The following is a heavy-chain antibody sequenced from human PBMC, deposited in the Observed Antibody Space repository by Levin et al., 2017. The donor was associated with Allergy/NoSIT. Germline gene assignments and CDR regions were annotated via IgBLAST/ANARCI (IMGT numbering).Heavy chain of an antibody. CDR2: IKQDGSEK. Sequence: GGSLRLSCAASGFTFSSYWMSWVRQAPGKGLEWVANIKQDGSEKYYVDSVKGRFTISRDNAKNSLYLQMNSLRAEDTAVYYCARDPHYYDSSGYTLSWFDPWGQGTLVTVSS. CDR3: ARDPHYYDSSGYTLSWFDP. CDR1: GFTFSSYW. V-gene: IGHV3-7*01. D-gene: IGHD3-22*01. J-gene: IGHJ5*02.